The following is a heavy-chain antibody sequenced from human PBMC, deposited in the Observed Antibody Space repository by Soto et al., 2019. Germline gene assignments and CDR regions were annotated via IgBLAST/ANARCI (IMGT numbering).Heavy chain of an antibody. CDR2: IYYSGST. J-gene: IGHJ5*02. V-gene: IGHV4-59*01. CDR1: GGSISSYY. Sequence: QVQLQESGPGLVKPSETLSLTCTVSGGSISSYYWSWIRQPPGKGLEWIGYIYYSGSTNYNPSLKSRVTISVDTSKNQFSLKLSSVTAADTAVYYCARDYSSSWYGWFDPWGQGTLVTVSS. D-gene: IGHD6-13*01. CDR3: ARDYSSSWYGWFDP.